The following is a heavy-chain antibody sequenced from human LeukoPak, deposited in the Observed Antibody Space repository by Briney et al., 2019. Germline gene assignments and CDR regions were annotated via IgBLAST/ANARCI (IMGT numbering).Heavy chain of an antibody. CDR2: IYYSGST. J-gene: IGHJ4*02. Sequence: SETLSLTCTVSGGSISSGGYYWSWICQHPGKGLEWIGYIYYSGSTYYNPSLKSRVTISVDTSKNQFSLKLSSVTAADTAVYYCARDPTGYYYFDYWGQGTLVTVSS. CDR1: GGSISSGGYY. D-gene: IGHD3-9*01. CDR3: ARDPTGYYYFDY. V-gene: IGHV4-31*03.